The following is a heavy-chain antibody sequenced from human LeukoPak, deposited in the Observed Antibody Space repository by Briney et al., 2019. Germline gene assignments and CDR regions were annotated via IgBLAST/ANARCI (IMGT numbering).Heavy chain of an antibody. D-gene: IGHD3-10*01. Sequence: SETLSLTCTVSGDSISSSSSYWGWIRQPPGEGLEWIGSIYYSGSTYYNTSLKSRVTISVETSKNQFSLKLSSVTAADTAVYYCARTRDSGSSDIWGQGTMVTVSS. CDR2: IYYSGST. CDR3: ARTRDSGSSDI. CDR1: GDSISSSSSY. J-gene: IGHJ3*02. V-gene: IGHV4-39*07.